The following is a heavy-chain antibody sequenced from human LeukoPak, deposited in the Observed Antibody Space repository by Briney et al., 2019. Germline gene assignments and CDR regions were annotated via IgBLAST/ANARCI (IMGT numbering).Heavy chain of an antibody. V-gene: IGHV1-2*02. J-gene: IGHJ4*02. CDR1: GYTFTGYY. Sequence: ASVKVSCKASGYTFTGYYMHWVRQAPGQGLEWMGWINPNSGGTNYAQKFQGRVTMTRDTSISTAYMELSGLRSDDTAVYYCARVMHSGSYSAFDYWGQGTLVTVSS. CDR2: INPNSGGT. D-gene: IGHD3-10*01. CDR3: ARVMHSGSYSAFDY.